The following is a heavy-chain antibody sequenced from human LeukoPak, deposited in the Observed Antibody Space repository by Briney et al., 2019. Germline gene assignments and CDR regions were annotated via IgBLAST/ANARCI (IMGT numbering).Heavy chain of an antibody. CDR3: AKQSGYSYGNWFDP. J-gene: IGHJ5*02. CDR2: ISGSGGST. Sequence: GGSLRLSCAASGFTFSSYAMSWVRQAPGKGLEWVPAISGSGGSTYYADSVKGRFTISRDNSKNTLYLQMNSLRAEDTAVYYCAKQSGYSYGNWFDPWGQGTLVTVSS. CDR1: GFTFSSYA. D-gene: IGHD5-18*01. V-gene: IGHV3-23*01.